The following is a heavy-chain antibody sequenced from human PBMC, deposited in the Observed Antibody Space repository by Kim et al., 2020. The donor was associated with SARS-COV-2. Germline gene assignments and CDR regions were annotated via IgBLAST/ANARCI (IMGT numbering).Heavy chain of an antibody. CDR3: AKVPYSSSWNYYNGMDV. CDR1: GFTFSSCG. CDR2: ISYDGSNK. J-gene: IGHJ6*02. Sequence: GGSLRLSCTASGFTFSSCGMHWVRQAPGKGLEWVAVISYDGSNKYYADSVKGRFTISRDNSMNTLYLQMNSLRGEDTAVYYCAKVPYSSSWNYYNGMDVWGQGTTVTVSS. D-gene: IGHD6-13*01. V-gene: IGHV3-30*18.